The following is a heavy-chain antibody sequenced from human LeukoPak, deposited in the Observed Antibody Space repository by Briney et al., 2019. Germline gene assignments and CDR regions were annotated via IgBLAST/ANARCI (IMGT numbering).Heavy chain of an antibody. Sequence: PSETLSLTCTVSGGSISSHYWSWIRQPPGKGLEWIGYIYYSGSTNYNPSLKSRVTISVDTSKNQLSLKLSSVTAADTAMYYCARVFWSGYYYWDYWGQGTLVTVSS. V-gene: IGHV4-59*11. CDR3: ARVFWSGYYYWDY. CDR1: GGSISSHY. J-gene: IGHJ4*02. D-gene: IGHD3-3*01. CDR2: IYYSGST.